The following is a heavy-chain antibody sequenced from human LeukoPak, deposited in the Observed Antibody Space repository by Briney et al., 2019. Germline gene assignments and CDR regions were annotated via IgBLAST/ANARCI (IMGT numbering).Heavy chain of an antibody. CDR1: GGSFSGYY. D-gene: IGHD2-15*01. CDR2: INHSGST. Sequence: SETLSLTCAVYGGSFSGYYWSWIRQPPGKGLEWIGEINHSGSTNYNPSLKSRVTISVDTSKNQFSLKLSSVTAADTAVYYCARVPSGYCSGGSCSWFDPWGQGTLVTVSS. J-gene: IGHJ5*02. CDR3: ARVPSGYCSGGSCSWFDP. V-gene: IGHV4-34*01.